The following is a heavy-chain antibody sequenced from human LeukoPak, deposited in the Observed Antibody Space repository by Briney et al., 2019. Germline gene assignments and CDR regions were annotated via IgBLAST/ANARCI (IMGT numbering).Heavy chain of an antibody. CDR2: ISGSGVTT. V-gene: IGHV3-23*01. CDR3: AKKVVVGATSPYSDFQD. J-gene: IGHJ1*01. Sequence: GGSLRLSCAASGFSFSSYAMSWVRQAPGKGLEWVSVISGSGVTTHYAGSVKGRFSISRDNSKNTLYLQMNSLRAEDTALYYCAKKVVVGATSPYSDFQDWGQGTLVTVSS. CDR1: GFSFSSYA. D-gene: IGHD1-26*01.